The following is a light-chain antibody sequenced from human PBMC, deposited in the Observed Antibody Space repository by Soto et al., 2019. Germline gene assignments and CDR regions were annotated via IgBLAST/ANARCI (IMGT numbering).Light chain of an antibody. J-gene: IGLJ1*01. V-gene: IGLV2-14*03. CDR1: SGDVGAYNF. CDR3: SSYAGSSYV. Sequence: QSVLTQPASVSGSPGQSITISCTGTSGDVGAYNFVSWYQQHPGKAPKLIVYDVSERPSGVSGRFSGSKSGNTASLTVSGLQAEDEADYYCSSYAGSSYVFGTGTKVTVL. CDR2: DVS.